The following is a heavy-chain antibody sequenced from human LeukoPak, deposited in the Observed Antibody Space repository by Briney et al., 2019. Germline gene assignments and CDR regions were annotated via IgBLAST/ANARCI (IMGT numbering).Heavy chain of an antibody. CDR1: GYTFTGYY. CDR3: ARVSVFGVVLGYYYYMDV. D-gene: IGHD3-3*01. Sequence: ASVKVSCKASGYTFTGYYMHWVRQAPGQGLEWMGWINPNSGGTNYAQKFQGRVTMTRDTSISTAYMELSRLRSDDTAVYYCARVSVFGVVLGYYYYMDVWGKGTTVTVSS. J-gene: IGHJ6*03. V-gene: IGHV1-2*02. CDR2: INPNSGGT.